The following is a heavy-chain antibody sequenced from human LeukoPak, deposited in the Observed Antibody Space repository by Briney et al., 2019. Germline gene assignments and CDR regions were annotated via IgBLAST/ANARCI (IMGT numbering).Heavy chain of an antibody. Sequence: SGTLSLTCGVSGGSISGANWWSWVRQPPGQGLEWIGEISLRGLTNYNPSLRSRLTMSLDESKNQVSLNLTSVTAADTAVYYCSRESGPFSPFGFWGQGTLVSVHS. J-gene: IGHJ4*02. CDR1: GGSISGANW. D-gene: IGHD1-26*01. CDR2: ISLRGLT. CDR3: SRESGPFSPFGF. V-gene: IGHV4-4*02.